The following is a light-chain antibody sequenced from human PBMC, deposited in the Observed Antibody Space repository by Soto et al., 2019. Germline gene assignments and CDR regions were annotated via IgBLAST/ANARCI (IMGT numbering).Light chain of an antibody. CDR1: SSNIGSYA. J-gene: IGLJ2*01. CDR2: SNN. Sequence: QSVLTQPPSASGTPGQRVTISCSGSSSNIGSYAVNWYQQLPGTAPKLLIYSNNQRPLGVPDRFSGSKSGPSASLAISGLQSEDEADDYCATWDDSLNGVIFGGGTKLTVL. V-gene: IGLV1-44*01. CDR3: ATWDDSLNGVI.